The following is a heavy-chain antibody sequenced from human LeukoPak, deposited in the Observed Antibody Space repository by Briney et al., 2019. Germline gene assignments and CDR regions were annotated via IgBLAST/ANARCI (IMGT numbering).Heavy chain of an antibody. J-gene: IGHJ4*02. CDR3: ARYYDSSGYSRFDY. D-gene: IGHD3-22*01. CDR1: GGSFSGYY. V-gene: IGHV4-34*01. Sequence: PSETLSLTCAVYGGSFSGYYWSWIRQPPGKGLEWIGEINHSGSTNYNPSLKSRVTISVDTSKNQFSLKLSSVTAADTAVYYCARYYDSSGYSRFDYWGQGTLVTVPS. CDR2: INHSGST.